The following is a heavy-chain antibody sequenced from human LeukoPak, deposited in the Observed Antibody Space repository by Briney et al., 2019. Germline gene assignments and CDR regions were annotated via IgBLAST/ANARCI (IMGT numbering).Heavy chain of an antibody. CDR2: INHSGST. CDR1: GGSFSGYY. J-gene: IGHJ4*02. CDR3: ARGLGFTTDN. V-gene: IGHV4-34*01. D-gene: IGHD3-3*01. Sequence: PSETLSLTCAVYGGSFSGYYWSWIRQPPGKGLEWIGEINHSGSTNYNPSLKSRVTISVDTSKNQFSLKLSSVTAADTAVYYCARGLGFTTDNWGQGTLVTVSS.